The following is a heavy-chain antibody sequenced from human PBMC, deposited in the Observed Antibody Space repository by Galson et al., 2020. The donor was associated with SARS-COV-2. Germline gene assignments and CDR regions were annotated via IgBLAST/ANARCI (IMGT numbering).Heavy chain of an antibody. CDR1: GGTISSYY. Sequence: ETSETLSLTCTVSGGTISSYYWSWIRQPPGKGLEWIGYIYYSGSTNYNPSLKSRVTISVDTSKNQFSLKLRSVTAADTAVYYCARHRGGSGSYFDYWGQGTLVTVSS. D-gene: IGHD3-10*01. V-gene: IGHV4-59*08. CDR3: ARHRGGSGSYFDY. CDR2: IYYSGST. J-gene: IGHJ4*02.